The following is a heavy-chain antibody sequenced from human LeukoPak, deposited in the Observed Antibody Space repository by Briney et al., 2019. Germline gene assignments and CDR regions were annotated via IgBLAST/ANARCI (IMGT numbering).Heavy chain of an antibody. V-gene: IGHV3-30*02. D-gene: IGHD3-22*01. Sequence: GGSLRLSCAASGFTFSSYGMHWVRQTPGKGLECVAFIRYDGGNQYYTDSVKGRFTISRDNSKNTIYLQMNSLRAEDTAVYYCARLVNNYYDSSGYSDYWGQGTLVTVSS. CDR3: ARLVNNYYDSSGYSDY. CDR2: IRYDGGNQ. CDR1: GFTFSSYG. J-gene: IGHJ4*02.